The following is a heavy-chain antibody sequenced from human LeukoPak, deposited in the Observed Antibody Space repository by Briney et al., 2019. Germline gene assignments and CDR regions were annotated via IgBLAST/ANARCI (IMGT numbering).Heavy chain of an antibody. Sequence: ASVKVSCKASGYTFTSYGISWVRQAPGQGLEWMGWISAYNGNTNYAQKLQGRVTMTTDTSTSTAYMELRSLRSDDTAVYYCARDLVDSLAVAGPGYWGQGTLVTVSS. D-gene: IGHD6-19*01. CDR1: GYTFTSYG. CDR2: ISAYNGNT. J-gene: IGHJ4*02. CDR3: ARDLVDSLAVAGPGY. V-gene: IGHV1-18*01.